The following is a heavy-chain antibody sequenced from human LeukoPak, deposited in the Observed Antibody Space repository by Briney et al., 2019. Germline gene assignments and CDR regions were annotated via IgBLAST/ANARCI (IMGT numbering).Heavy chain of an antibody. CDR1: GYTFTGYY. J-gene: IGHJ4*02. D-gene: IGHD1-1*01. V-gene: IGHV1-2*02. CDR2: VTPNTGGT. Sequence: ASVKVSCKASGYTFTGYYIHWVRQAPGQSLEWIGWVTPNTGGTNYAQKFQGRVTMTRDTSISTAYMELSRLTSDDTAVYYCARDQIASPNWELDYWGQGTLVTVSS. CDR3: ARDQIASPNWELDY.